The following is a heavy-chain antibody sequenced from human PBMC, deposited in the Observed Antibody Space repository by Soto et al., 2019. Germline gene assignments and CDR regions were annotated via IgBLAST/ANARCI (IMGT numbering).Heavy chain of an antibody. CDR2: INHSGST. J-gene: IGHJ5*02. Sequence: ASETLSLTCAVYGGSFSGYYWSWIRQPPGKGLEWIGEINHSGSTNYNPSLKSRVTISVDTSKNQFSLKLSSVTAADTAVYYCARDMHTGFTHYFAPWGQGTLVTVSS. CDR1: GGSFSGYY. CDR3: ARDMHTGFTHYFAP. V-gene: IGHV4-34*01. D-gene: IGHD5-12*01.